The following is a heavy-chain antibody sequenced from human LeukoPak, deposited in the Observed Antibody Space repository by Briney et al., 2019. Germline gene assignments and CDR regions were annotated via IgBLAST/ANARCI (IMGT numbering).Heavy chain of an antibody. J-gene: IGHJ2*01. CDR2: IYISGST. CDR3: ARLKVGTPGRYFDL. D-gene: IGHD4-23*01. V-gene: IGHV4-4*07. Sequence: SETLSLTCTVSNGSINNYYWSWIRQPAGKGLEWIGRIYISGSTNYNPSLKSRVTMSVDTSRNQFSLKLSSMTAADTAVYYCARLKVGTPGRYFDLWGRGTLVTVSS. CDR1: NGSINNYY.